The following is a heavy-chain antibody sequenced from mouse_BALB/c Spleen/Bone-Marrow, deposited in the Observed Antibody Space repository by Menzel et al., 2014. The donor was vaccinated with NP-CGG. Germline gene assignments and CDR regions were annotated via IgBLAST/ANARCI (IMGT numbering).Heavy chain of an antibody. CDR1: GYTFTDYE. J-gene: IGHJ3*01. V-gene: IGHV1-15*01. CDR3: AREGLRGGVFAY. CDR2: IHPGSGGT. D-gene: IGHD2-4*01. Sequence: QVQLQQPGAELVRPGASVKLSCKALGYTFTDYEMHWVKQTPVHGLEWIGAIHPGSGGTAYNQKFKGKATLTADKSSSTAYMKLSSLTSEDSAVYYSAREGLRGGVFAYWGQGTLVTVSA.